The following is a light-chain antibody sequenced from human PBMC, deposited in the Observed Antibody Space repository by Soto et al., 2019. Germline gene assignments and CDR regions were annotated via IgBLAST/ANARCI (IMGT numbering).Light chain of an antibody. J-gene: IGKJ4*01. V-gene: IGKV3-11*01. CDR1: QSVSSY. CDR2: DAS. CDR3: QQRSDWPPLT. Sequence: EIVLTQSPATLSLSPGERATLSCRASQSVSSYLAWYQQKPGQAPRLLSYDASNRATGIPARFSGSGSGTDFTLTISSLEPEDFAVYYCQQRSDWPPLTFGGGTKVEIK.